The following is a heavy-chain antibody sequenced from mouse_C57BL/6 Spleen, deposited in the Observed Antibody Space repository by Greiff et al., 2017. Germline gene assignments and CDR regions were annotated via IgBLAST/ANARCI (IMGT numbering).Heavy chain of an antibody. Sequence: VQLQQPGAELVKPGASVKLSCKASGYTFTSYWMHWVKQKPGQGLEWIGMIHPNSGSTNYNEKFKSKATLTVDKSSSTAYMQLSSLTSEDAAVYYCARDLDYYGSHIDYWGQGTTLTVSS. J-gene: IGHJ2*01. V-gene: IGHV1-64*01. CDR2: IHPNSGST. CDR3: ARDLDYYGSHIDY. CDR1: GYTFTSYW. D-gene: IGHD1-1*01.